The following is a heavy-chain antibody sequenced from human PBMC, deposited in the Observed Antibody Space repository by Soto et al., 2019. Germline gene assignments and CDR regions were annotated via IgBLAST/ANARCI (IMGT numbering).Heavy chain of an antibody. CDR1: GGSISSGGYY. CDR2: IYYSGST. Sequence: SETLSLTCTVSGGSISSGGYYWSWIRQHPGKGLEWIGYIYYSGSTYYNPSLKSRVTISVDTSKNQFSLKLSSVTAADTAVYYCASSYYDSSGYSMVHGGHFDYWGQGTLVTVSS. J-gene: IGHJ4*02. CDR3: ASSYYDSSGYSMVHGGHFDY. V-gene: IGHV4-31*03. D-gene: IGHD3-22*01.